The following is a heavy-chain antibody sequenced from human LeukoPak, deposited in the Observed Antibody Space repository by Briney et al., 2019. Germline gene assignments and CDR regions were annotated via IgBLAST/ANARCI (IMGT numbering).Heavy chain of an antibody. D-gene: IGHD6-13*01. V-gene: IGHV1-24*01. CDR3: ATVPTRIAAAGTPDY. Sequence: ASVKVSCKVSGYTLTELSMHWVRQAPGKGLEWMGGFDPEDGETIYAQKFQGRVTMTEDTSTDTAYMELSSLRSEDTAVYYCATVPTRIAAAGTPDYWGQGTLVTVSS. CDR1: GYTLTELS. CDR2: FDPEDGET. J-gene: IGHJ4*02.